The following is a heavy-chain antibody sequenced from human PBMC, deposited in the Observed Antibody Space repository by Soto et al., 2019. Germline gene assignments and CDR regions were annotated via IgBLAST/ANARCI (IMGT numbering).Heavy chain of an antibody. D-gene: IGHD2-2*01. Sequence: QLQLQESGPGLVKPSETLSLTCTVSGGSISSSSYYWGWIRQPPGKGLEWIGSIYYSGSTYYNPSLKSRVPISVDTSKNQFSLKLSSVTAADTAVYYCARTPYCSSSSCYNNLYYYYYYMDVWGKGTTVTVSS. V-gene: IGHV4-39*01. CDR1: GGSISSSSYY. J-gene: IGHJ6*03. CDR3: ARTPYCSSSSCYNNLYYYYYYMDV. CDR2: IYYSGST.